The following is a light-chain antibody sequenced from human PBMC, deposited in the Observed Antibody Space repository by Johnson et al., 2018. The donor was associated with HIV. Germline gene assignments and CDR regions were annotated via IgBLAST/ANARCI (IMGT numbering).Light chain of an antibody. V-gene: IGLV1-51*01. CDR2: DNN. CDR1: SSNIGNNY. CDR3: GTWDSSLLYNYS. Sequence: QSVLTQPPSVSAAPGQKVTISCSGSSSNIGNNYVSWYQQLPGTAPKLLIYDNNKRTSGIPDRFSGSKSGTSATLGITGLQTGDEAGYYCGTWDSSLLYNYSLGTGTKVTV. J-gene: IGLJ1*01.